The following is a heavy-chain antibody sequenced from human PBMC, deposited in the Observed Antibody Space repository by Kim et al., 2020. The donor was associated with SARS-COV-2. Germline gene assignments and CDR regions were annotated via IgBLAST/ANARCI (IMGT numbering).Heavy chain of an antibody. D-gene: IGHD3-10*01. V-gene: IGHV3-15*01. J-gene: IGHJ4*02. Sequence: VKGSFTISRDDSKNTLYLQMNSLKTGDTAVYYCTAAPQYIYYYGSGSYVYWGQGTLVTVSS. CDR3: TAAPQYIYYYGSGSYVY.